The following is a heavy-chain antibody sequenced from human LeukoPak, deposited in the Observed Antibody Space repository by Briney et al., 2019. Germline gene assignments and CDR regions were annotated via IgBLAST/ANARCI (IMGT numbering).Heavy chain of an antibody. J-gene: IGHJ4*02. CDR3: AREIGGLGYDH. CDR2: IQPSGKNI. V-gene: IGHV3-21*01. CDR1: EFTFSIYS. Sequence: GGSLRLSCVASEFTFSIYSMNWVRQAPGKGLEWVSSIQPSGKNIYHAASLKGRFTISRDNTKNSLYLQMNSLRAEDTAVYYCAREIGGLGYDHWGQGVLVTVPS. D-gene: IGHD2/OR15-2a*01.